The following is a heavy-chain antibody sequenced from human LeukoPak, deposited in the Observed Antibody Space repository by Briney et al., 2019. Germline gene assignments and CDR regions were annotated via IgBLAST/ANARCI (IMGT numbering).Heavy chain of an antibody. CDR1: GGSFSGYY. J-gene: IGHJ6*02. D-gene: IGHD3-10*01. Sequence: ASETLSLTCAVYGGSFSGYYWSWIRQPPGKGLEWIGEINHSGSTNYNPSLKSRVTISVDTSKNQFSLKLSSVTAADTAVYYCARLSRTYYYGSGSYYYYGMDVWGQGTTVTVSS. V-gene: IGHV4-34*01. CDR2: INHSGST. CDR3: ARLSRTYYYGSGSYYYYGMDV.